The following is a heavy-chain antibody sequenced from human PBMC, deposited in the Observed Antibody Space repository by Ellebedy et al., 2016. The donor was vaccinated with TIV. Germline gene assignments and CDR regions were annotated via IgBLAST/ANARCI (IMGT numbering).Heavy chain of an antibody. V-gene: IGHV3-7*01. CDR2: TYQDGSEK. CDR1: GFSFRNYW. D-gene: IGHD4-17*01. J-gene: IGHJ5*01. Sequence: GESLKISCAASGFSFRNYWMGWVRQAPGKGLEWVANTYQDGSEKFVVDSVKGRFTISRDNAKNSLYLQMHSLRVEDTALYYCARRGSYGDYAVQVNNWFDSWGQGTLVT. CDR3: ARRGSYGDYAVQVNNWFDS.